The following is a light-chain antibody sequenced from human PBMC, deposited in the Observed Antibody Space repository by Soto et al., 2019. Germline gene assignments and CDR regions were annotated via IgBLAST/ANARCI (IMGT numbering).Light chain of an antibody. V-gene: IGKV3-11*01. CDR2: DAS. Sequence: ETVLTQSPGTLSLSPGERATLSCRASQSVSFYLAWYQQKPGQAPRLLMYDASKRATGIAARFSGSGSGTDFTLTISSLEPEDFAVYYCQQRSNWPWTFGQGTKVEIK. CDR1: QSVSFY. J-gene: IGKJ1*01. CDR3: QQRSNWPWT.